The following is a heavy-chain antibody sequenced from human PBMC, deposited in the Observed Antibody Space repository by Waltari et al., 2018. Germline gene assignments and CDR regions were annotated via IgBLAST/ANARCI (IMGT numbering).Heavy chain of an antibody. Sequence: QVQLQESGPGLVKPSQTLSLTCTVSGGSISSGSYYWSWIRQPAGKGLEWIWRIYTSGSTNYNPSLKSRVTRSVDTSKNQFSLKLSSVTAADTAVYYCARDPVIAKAFDIWGQGTMVTVSS. CDR3: ARDPVIAKAFDI. CDR1: GGSISSGSYY. D-gene: IGHD2-21*01. CDR2: IYTSGST. V-gene: IGHV4-61*02. J-gene: IGHJ3*02.